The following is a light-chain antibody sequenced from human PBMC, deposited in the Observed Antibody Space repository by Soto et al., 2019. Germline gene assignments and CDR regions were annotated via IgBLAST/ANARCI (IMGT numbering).Light chain of an antibody. CDR2: DAS. J-gene: IGKJ5*01. V-gene: IGKV1-33*01. CDR1: QDMSNY. Sequence: DIQMTQSSSSLSASVGDRVTITCQASQDMSNYLNWYQQKPGKAPKLLIYDASNLETGVPSRFSGSGSGTDFTFTIISLQPEDIATYYCQQYDNLPITFGQGTRLEIK. CDR3: QQYDNLPIT.